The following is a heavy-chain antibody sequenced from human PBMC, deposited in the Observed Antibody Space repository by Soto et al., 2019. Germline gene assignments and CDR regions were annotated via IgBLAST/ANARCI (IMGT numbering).Heavy chain of an antibody. D-gene: IGHD3-9*01. CDR1: GFTFSSYG. V-gene: IGHV3-33*01. J-gene: IGHJ4*02. CDR2: IWYDGSNK. Sequence: GGSLRRSCAASGFTFSSYGMHWVRQAPGKGLEWVAVIWYDGSNKYYADSVKGRFTISRDNSNNTLYLQMNSLRAEDTAVYYCAREWAEGILTGPLDYWGQGTLVTV. CDR3: AREWAEGILTGPLDY.